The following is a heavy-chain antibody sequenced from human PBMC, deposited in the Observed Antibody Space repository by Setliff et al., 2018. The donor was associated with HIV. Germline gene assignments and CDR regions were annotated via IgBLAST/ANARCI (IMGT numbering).Heavy chain of an antibody. CDR2: IYYSESS. D-gene: IGHD3-10*01. CDR1: RDSIRNGAYY. Sequence: PSETLSLTCTVSRDSIRNGAYYWGWIRQPPGKGLEWIGSIYYSESSHYNPSLKSRVTISVDTSKDQFSLKPNSVTAADTAVYYCARGRHGLGLDVWGQGTLVTVSS. J-gene: IGHJ4*02. CDR3: ARGRHGLGLDV. V-gene: IGHV4-39*07.